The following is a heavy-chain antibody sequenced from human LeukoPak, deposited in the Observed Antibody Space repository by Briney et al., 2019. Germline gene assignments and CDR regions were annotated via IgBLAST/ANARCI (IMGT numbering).Heavy chain of an antibody. CDR1: GFTFSNYA. Sequence: GGSLRLSCAASGFTFSNYAIHWVRQAPGKGLEWVAVISYDGSNKYYADSVRGRFTISRDNSKNTLNLQMNSLRADDTAVYYCARDVLVVVPVTLEPGYYYYGMDVWGQGTTVTVSS. D-gene: IGHD2-15*01. CDR3: ARDVLVVVPVTLEPGYYYYGMDV. J-gene: IGHJ6*02. CDR2: ISYDGSNK. V-gene: IGHV3-30-3*01.